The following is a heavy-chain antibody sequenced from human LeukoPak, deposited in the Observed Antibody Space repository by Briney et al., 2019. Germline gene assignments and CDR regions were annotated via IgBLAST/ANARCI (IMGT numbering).Heavy chain of an antibody. J-gene: IGHJ6*03. V-gene: IGHV1-69*05. CDR3: ARVPKVGAILYYYYYMDV. Sequence: SVKVSCKASGGTFSSYAISWVRQAPGQGLEWMGGIIPIFGTANYAQKFQGRVTITTDESTSTAYIELSNLRSEDTAVYYCARVPKVGAILYYYYYMDVWGKGTTVTVSS. CDR1: GGTFSSYA. D-gene: IGHD3-3*01. CDR2: IIPIFGTA.